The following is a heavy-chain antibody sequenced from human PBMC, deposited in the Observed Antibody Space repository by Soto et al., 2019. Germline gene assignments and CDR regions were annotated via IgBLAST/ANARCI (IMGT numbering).Heavy chain of an antibody. D-gene: IGHD2-15*01. J-gene: IGHJ6*03. CDR3: ARDQVVVVVAASAPFHYMDV. V-gene: IGHV3-7*01. CDR2: IKQDGSEK. CDR1: GFTFSSYW. Sequence: EVQLVESGGGLVQPGGSLRLSCAASGFTFSSYWMSWVRQAPGKGLEWVANIKQDGSEKYYVDSVKGRFTISRDNAKNSLYLKMNSLRAEDTAVYYCARDQVVVVVAASAPFHYMDVLGKGTTVTVSS.